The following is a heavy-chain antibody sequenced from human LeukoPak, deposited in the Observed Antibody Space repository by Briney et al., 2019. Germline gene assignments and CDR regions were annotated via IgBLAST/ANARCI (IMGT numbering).Heavy chain of an antibody. D-gene: IGHD3-3*01. Sequence: GGSLRLSCAASEFTFSSYWMHWVRQAPGKGLEWVVVISYDGSNKYYADSVKGRFTISRDNSKNTLYLQMNSLRAEDTAVYYCARGENYDFWSGYHYWGQGTLVTVSS. CDR3: ARGENYDFWSGYHY. CDR1: EFTFSSYW. CDR2: ISYDGSNK. V-gene: IGHV3-30-3*01. J-gene: IGHJ4*02.